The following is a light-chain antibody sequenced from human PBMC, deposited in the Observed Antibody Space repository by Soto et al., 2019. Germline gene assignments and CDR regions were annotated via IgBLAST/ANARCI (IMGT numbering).Light chain of an antibody. CDR1: SSDVGSHNL. V-gene: IGLV2-23*01. CDR2: EGS. J-gene: IGLJ1*01. CDR3: CSYAGSSTYI. Sequence: QSALTQPASVSGSPGQSITISCTGTSSDVGSHNLVSWYQQHPDRAPKLMIYEGSKRPSGVSNRFSGSKSGNTASLTISGLQAEDEADYFRCSYAGSSTYIFGSGTKLTVL.